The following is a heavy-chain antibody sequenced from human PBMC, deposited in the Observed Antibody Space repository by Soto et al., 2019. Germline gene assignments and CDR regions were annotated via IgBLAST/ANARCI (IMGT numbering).Heavy chain of an antibody. Sequence: QVQLVQSGAEVKRPGASVKVSCKASGYTFTTYAMHWVRQAPGQRLEWMGWINAGNGNTKYSQKLQGRVTITSDTSASTAYMELSSLTSEDTAVYYCARDPKVYCSGGSCYSSWFDPWGQGTLVTVSS. D-gene: IGHD2-15*01. CDR2: INAGNGNT. CDR3: ARDPKVYCSGGSCYSSWFDP. J-gene: IGHJ5*02. CDR1: GYTFTTYA. V-gene: IGHV1-3*01.